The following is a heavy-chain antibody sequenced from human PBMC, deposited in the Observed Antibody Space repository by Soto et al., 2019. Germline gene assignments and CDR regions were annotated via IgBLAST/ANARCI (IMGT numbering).Heavy chain of an antibody. CDR3: AAGGGLPRYY. D-gene: IGHD5-12*01. CDR2: ISYSGST. CDR1: GDSISSSSYY. V-gene: IGHV4-39*07. Sequence: SETLSLTCTVSGDSISSSSYYWGWIRQPPGKGLEWIGSISYSGSTLFNPSLKSRVTISVDRSKNQFSLKLSSVTAADTAVYYCAAGGGLPRYYWGQGTLVTVSS. J-gene: IGHJ4*02.